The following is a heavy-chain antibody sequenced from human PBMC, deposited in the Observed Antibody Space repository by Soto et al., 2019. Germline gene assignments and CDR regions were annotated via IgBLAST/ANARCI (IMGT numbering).Heavy chain of an antibody. CDR2: IYSGGST. D-gene: IGHD3-16*01. CDR3: ARDGGGALSDYYYYYGMDV. J-gene: IGHJ6*02. CDR1: GFTVSSNY. V-gene: IGHV3-53*01. Sequence: EVQLVESGGGLIQPGGSLRLSCAASGFTVSSNYMSWVRQAPGKGLEWVSVIYSGGSTYYADSVKGRLTISRDNSKNTLYLQMNSLGAEDTAVYYCARDGGGALSDYYYYYGMDVWGQGTTVTVSS.